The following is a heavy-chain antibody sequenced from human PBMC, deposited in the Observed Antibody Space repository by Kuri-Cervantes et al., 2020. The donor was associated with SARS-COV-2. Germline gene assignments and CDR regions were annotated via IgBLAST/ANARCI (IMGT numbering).Heavy chain of an antibody. D-gene: IGHD3-10*01. J-gene: IGHJ4*02. V-gene: IGHV4-38-2*02. CDR3: ASVPYGSGSYAYYFDY. Sequence: GSLRLSFTVSGYSISSGYYWGWIRQPPGKGLEWIGSIYHSGSTYYNPSLKSRVTISVDTSKNQFSLKLSSVTAADTAVYYCASVPYGSGSYAYYFDYWGQGTLVTVSS. CDR2: IYHSGST. CDR1: GYSISSGYY.